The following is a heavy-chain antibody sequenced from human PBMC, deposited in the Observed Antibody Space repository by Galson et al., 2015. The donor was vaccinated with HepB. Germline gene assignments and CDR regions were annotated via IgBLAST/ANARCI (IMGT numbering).Heavy chain of an antibody. CDR3: VRDGGDSYNWFDL. Sequence: SLRLSCAASGFTFSDYYISWIRQAPGKGLEWISYISRSSKVIHYADSVKGRFTISRDNAKNSLYLQMDSLRDGDTAVYYCVRDGGDSYNWFDLWGQGTLVTVSS. J-gene: IGHJ5*02. D-gene: IGHD2-21*01. CDR1: GFTFSDYY. CDR2: ISRSSKVI. V-gene: IGHV3-11*06.